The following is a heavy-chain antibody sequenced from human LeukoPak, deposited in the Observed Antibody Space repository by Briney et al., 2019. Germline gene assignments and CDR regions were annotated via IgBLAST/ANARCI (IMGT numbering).Heavy chain of an antibody. CDR3: VRAATTATSYYFYYGMDV. D-gene: IGHD1-1*01. V-gene: IGHV3-7*01. J-gene: IGHJ6*02. Sequence: TGGSLRLSCAASGFTFRSYWMNWVRQAPGKGLEWVANIKQDGSEKYYVDSVKGQFTISRDNAKNSLYLQMNSLRAEDTAVYYCVRAATTATSYYFYYGMDVWGQGTTVTVSS. CDR2: IKQDGSEK. CDR1: GFTFRSYW.